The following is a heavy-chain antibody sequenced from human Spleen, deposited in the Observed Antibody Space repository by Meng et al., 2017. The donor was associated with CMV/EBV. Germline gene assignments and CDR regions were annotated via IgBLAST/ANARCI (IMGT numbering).Heavy chain of an antibody. Sequence: CAASGFTFSSHAMHWVRQAPGKGLEWVAVISYDGSNKYYADSVKGRFTISRDNSKNTLYLQMNSLRAEDTAVYYCARDESIFGVVPDYWGQGTLVTVSS. J-gene: IGHJ4*02. CDR2: ISYDGSNK. V-gene: IGHV3-30*04. CDR1: GFTFSSHA. D-gene: IGHD3-3*01. CDR3: ARDESIFGVVPDY.